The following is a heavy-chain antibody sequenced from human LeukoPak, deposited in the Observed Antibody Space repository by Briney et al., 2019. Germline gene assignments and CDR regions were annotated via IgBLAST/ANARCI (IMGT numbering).Heavy chain of an antibody. CDR2: IIPIFGTA. CDR3: ARDQNILTGYYLNDAFDI. J-gene: IGHJ3*02. CDR1: GGTFSSYA. D-gene: IGHD3-9*01. V-gene: IGHV1-69*13. Sequence: GASVKVSCKASGGTFSSYAISWVRQAPGQGLERMGGIIPIFGTANYAQKFQGRVTITADESTSTPYMELSSLRSEDTAVYYCARDQNILTGYYLNDAFDIWGQGTMVTVSS.